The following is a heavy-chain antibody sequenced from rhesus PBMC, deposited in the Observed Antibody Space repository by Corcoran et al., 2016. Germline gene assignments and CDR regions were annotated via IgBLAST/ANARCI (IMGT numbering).Heavy chain of an antibody. Sequence: QLQLQESGPGLVKPSETLSLTCAVSGGSISGYYWSWIRQPPGKGLEWIGNIQGNNGGTNYNPSLKSRVTISKDTSKNEFSLKVSSVTAADTAVYYCARAGITIFDRALDYWGQGVLVTVSS. D-gene: IGHD3-3*01. CDR3: ARAGITIFDRALDY. J-gene: IGHJ4*01. CDR2: IQGNNGGT. CDR1: GGSISGYY. V-gene: IGHV4-81*01.